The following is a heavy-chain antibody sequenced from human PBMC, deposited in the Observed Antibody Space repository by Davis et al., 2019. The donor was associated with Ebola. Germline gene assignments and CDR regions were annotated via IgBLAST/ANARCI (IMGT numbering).Heavy chain of an antibody. V-gene: IGHV3-48*04. J-gene: IGHJ6*01. Sequence: GESLKISCADSVITFSSYAMTWVRQAPGKGLEWVSYISTSDTIYYADSVKGRFTIYRDNSKNTLYLQMNSLHQGPIGLPPGTLLQEHLWG. CDR2: ISTSDTI. CDR3: TLLQEHL. CDR1: VITFSSYA.